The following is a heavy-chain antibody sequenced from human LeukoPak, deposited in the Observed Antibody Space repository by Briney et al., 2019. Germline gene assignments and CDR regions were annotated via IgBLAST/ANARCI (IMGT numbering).Heavy chain of an antibody. Sequence: SGGSLRLSCAASGFTFSSYEMNWVRQAPGKGLEWVSYISSSGSTIYYADSVKGRFTISRDNAKNSLYLQMNSLRAGDTAVYYCAREIFSSSSEGFDYWGQGTLVTVSS. CDR3: AREIFSSSSEGFDY. V-gene: IGHV3-48*03. D-gene: IGHD6-6*01. J-gene: IGHJ4*02. CDR1: GFTFSSYE. CDR2: ISSSGSTI.